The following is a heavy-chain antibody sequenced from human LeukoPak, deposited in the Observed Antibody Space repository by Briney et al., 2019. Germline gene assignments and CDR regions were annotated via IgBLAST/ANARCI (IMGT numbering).Heavy chain of an antibody. CDR2: INSDGSST. D-gene: IGHD2-15*01. Sequence: GGSLRLSCAASGFTFSSYWMHWVRQAPGKGLVWVSRINSDGSSTSYADSVRGRFSISRDNAKNTLYLQMNSLRAEDTAVYYCARDYRGGVVVVAAIDYWGQGTLVTVSS. V-gene: IGHV3-74*01. CDR3: ARDYRGGVVVVAAIDY. J-gene: IGHJ4*02. CDR1: GFTFSSYW.